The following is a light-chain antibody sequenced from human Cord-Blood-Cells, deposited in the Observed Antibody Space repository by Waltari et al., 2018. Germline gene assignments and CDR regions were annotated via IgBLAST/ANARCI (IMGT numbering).Light chain of an antibody. J-gene: IGLJ1*01. Sequence: QSALTQPASVSGSPGPSITISCTGTSRDVGSYNLVSWYQQHPGKAPQLMIYEGSTRPSGVSNRFSGSKAGNTASLTISGLQAEDEADYYCCSYAGSSTYVFGTGTKVTVL. CDR1: SRDVGSYNL. CDR3: CSYAGSSTYV. V-gene: IGLV2-23*01. CDR2: EGS.